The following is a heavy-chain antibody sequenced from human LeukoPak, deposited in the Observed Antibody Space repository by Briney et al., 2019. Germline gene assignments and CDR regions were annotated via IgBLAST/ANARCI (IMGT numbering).Heavy chain of an antibody. D-gene: IGHD6-13*01. CDR1: GGTFSSYA. Sequence: GASVKVSCKASGGTFSSYAISWVRQAPGQGLEWMGGIIPIFGTANYAQKFQCRVTITADESTSTAYMELSSLRSQDTALYYCARNKYSSSWYRYFDYWGQGTLVTVSS. CDR2: IIPIFGTA. CDR3: ARNKYSSSWYRYFDY. V-gene: IGHV1-69*01. J-gene: IGHJ4*02.